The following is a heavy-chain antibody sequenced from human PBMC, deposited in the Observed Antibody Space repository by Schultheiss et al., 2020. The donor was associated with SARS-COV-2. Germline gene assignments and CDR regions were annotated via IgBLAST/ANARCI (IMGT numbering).Heavy chain of an antibody. CDR2: INPNSGST. D-gene: IGHD6-19*01. J-gene: IGHJ1*01. V-gene: IGHV1-2*04. CDR1: GYTFTSYG. Sequence: ASVKVSCKASGYTFTSYGISWVRQAPGQGLEWMGWINPNSGSTNYAQKFQVWVTMTRDTSISTVYMELSRLRYDDTAVYYCARDAVAAEGYFQHWGQGTLITVSS. CDR3: ARDAVAAEGYFQH.